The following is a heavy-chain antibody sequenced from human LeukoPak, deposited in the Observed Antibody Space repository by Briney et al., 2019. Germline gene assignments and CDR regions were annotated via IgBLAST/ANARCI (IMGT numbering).Heavy chain of an antibody. CDR1: GVTSSRTA. D-gene: IGHD3-22*01. CDR3: AKTADYYYSSGYFHGIL. J-gene: IGHJ4*02. Sequence: GGSQRHSSAHPGVTSSRTAMYSVPPAPEKGLEGVSAISGSGGSTYYADSVKGRFTISRDNSKNTLYLQMNSLRAEDTGVYYWAKTADYYYSSGYFHGILWGQGTLVTVSS. V-gene: IGHV3-23*01. CDR2: ISGSGGST.